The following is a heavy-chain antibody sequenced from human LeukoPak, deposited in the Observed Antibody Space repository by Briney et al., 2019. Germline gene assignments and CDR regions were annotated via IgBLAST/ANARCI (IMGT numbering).Heavy chain of an antibody. CDR3: VRYKYYGDSGAYVDVFDI. V-gene: IGHV1-18*01. Sequence: ASVKVSCKASVYTFTSYGISWVRQAPGQGLEWMGWISAYNGNTNYAQKLQGRVNMTTDTSTSTAYMELRLLRSDDTAVYYCVRYKYYGDSGAYVDVFDIWGQGTMVTVSS. J-gene: IGHJ3*02. CDR1: VYTFTSYG. D-gene: IGHD3-22*01. CDR2: ISAYNGNT.